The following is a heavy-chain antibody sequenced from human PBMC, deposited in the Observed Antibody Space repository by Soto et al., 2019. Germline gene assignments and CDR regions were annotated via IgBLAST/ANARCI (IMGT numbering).Heavy chain of an antibody. CDR3: TAAKLYPSMDFDY. J-gene: IGHJ4*02. CDR2: IRSKAYGGTT. V-gene: IGHV3-49*04. CDR1: GFTFGDYA. Sequence: GGSLILSCTASGFTFGDYAMSWVRQAPGKGLEWVGFIRSKAYGGTTEYAASVKGRFTISRDDSKSIAYLQMNSLKTEDTAVYYCTAAKLYPSMDFDYWGQGTLVTVSS. D-gene: IGHD2-8*01.